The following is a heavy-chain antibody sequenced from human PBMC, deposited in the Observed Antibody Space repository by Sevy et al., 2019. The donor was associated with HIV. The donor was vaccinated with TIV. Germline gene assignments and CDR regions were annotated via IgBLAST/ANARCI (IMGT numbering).Heavy chain of an antibody. CDR3: AKGRAWGSSYYYDSSGSLAFDY. CDR1: GFTFSSYG. Sequence: GGSLRLSCAASGFTFSSYGMSWVRQAPGKGLERVSAISGSGGNTYYAGSVKGRFTISRDNSKNTLYLQMNSLRAEDTAVYYCAKGRAWGSSYYYDSSGSLAFDYWGQGTLVTVSS. CDR2: ISGSGGNT. V-gene: IGHV3-23*01. J-gene: IGHJ4*02. D-gene: IGHD3-22*01.